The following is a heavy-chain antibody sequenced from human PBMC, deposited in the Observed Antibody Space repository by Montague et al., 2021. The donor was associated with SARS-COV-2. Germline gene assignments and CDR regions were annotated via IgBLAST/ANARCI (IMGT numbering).Heavy chain of an antibody. D-gene: IGHD5-24*01. Sequence: SETLSLTCTVFGDSIDSHYWYWIRQPQGKGQERLGYMTGGGTTNXNHTLNGRVTFSVDPSKTQFSLKLTSVTPADTAVYYCERDTPGPDGAFDLWGQGAMFVVSS. V-gene: IGHV4-59*11. CDR2: MTGGGTT. J-gene: IGHJ3*01. CDR3: ERDTPGPDGAFDL. CDR1: GDSIDSHY.